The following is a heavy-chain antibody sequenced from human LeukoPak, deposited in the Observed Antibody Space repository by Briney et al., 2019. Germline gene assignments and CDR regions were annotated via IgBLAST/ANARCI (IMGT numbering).Heavy chain of an antibody. J-gene: IGHJ4*02. CDR2: IYYGGST. V-gene: IGHV4-59*11. CDR3: ARDAVAAQNPRYSDY. Sequence: SETLSLTCTVSGGSISSHYWSWIRQPPGKGLEWIGYIYYGGSTNYNPSLKSRVTISVDTSKNQFSLKLSSVTAADTAVYYCARDAVAAQNPRYSDYWGQGTLVTVSS. D-gene: IGHD6-6*01. CDR1: GGSISSHY.